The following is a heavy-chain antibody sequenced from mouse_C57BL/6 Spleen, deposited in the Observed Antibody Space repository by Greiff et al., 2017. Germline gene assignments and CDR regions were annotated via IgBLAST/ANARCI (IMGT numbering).Heavy chain of an antibody. CDR3: MRRSSVYGFDY. Sequence: QVQLQQPGAELVRPGSSVKLSCKASGYTFTSYWMHWVKQRPIQGLEWIGNIDPSDSETHYNQKFKDKATLTVDKSSSTAYMQLSSLTSEDSAVYYCMRRSSVYGFDYWGQGTTLTVSS. J-gene: IGHJ2*01. D-gene: IGHD3-2*02. CDR2: IDPSDSET. CDR1: GYTFTSYW. V-gene: IGHV1-52*01.